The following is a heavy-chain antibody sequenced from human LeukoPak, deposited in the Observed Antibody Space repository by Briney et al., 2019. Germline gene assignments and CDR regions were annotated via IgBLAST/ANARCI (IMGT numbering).Heavy chain of an antibody. Sequence: VASVKVSCKASGYTFTSHDINWVRQATGQGLEWMGWMNPSSVTTGSAQKFQGRVTMTWNTSISTAYMELSGLRSEDTAVYYCARVAVAGTGDWFDPGAREPWSPSPQ. J-gene: IGHJ5*02. CDR1: GYTFTSHD. CDR3: ARVAVAGTGDWFDP. D-gene: IGHD6-19*01. CDR2: MNPSSVTT. V-gene: IGHV1-8*01.